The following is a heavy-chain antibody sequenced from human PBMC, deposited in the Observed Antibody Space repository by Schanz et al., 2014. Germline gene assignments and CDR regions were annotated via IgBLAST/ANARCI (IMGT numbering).Heavy chain of an antibody. D-gene: IGHD4-17*01. CDR3: ARRIWDGDYYYFDY. V-gene: IGHV4-59*08. J-gene: IGHJ4*02. CDR1: GGSISSYY. CDR2: IYYRGNT. Sequence: QVQLQESGPGLVKPSETLSLTCTVSGGSISSYYWSWIRQPPGKGLEWIGFIYYRGNTNYNPSLRSRAPMSENASKNQFSLNPGYVAAADTAVYYCARRIWDGDYYYFDYWGQGTLVTVSS.